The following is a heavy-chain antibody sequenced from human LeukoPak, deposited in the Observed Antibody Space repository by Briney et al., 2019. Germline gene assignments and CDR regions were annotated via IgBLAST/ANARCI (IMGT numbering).Heavy chain of an antibody. Sequence: PGGSLRLSCAASGFTFSSYWMHRVRQAPGKGLLWVSRINCDGSSTIYADSVKGRFSISRDNAKNTLDLQMNSLRAEDTAVYYCARATYDGGFDIWGQGTMVTVSS. CDR2: INCDGSST. D-gene: IGHD4-23*01. CDR1: GFTFSSYW. CDR3: ARATYDGGFDI. V-gene: IGHV3-74*01. J-gene: IGHJ3*02.